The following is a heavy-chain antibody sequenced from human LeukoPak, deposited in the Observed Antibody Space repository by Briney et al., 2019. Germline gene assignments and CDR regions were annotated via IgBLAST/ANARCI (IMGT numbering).Heavy chain of an antibody. D-gene: IGHD4-23*01. CDR2: IDPNRGGT. J-gene: IGHJ5*02. CDR1: GYTFTDYN. V-gene: IGHV1-2*07. CDR3: ARDSVRRGGNSGARWFDP. Sequence: EASVKVSCKTSGYTFTDYNMHWVRQAPGQGPEWMGWIDPNRGGTNYAHRFQDRVTITRDTSISTAYMELRSLRSDDTAVYYCARDSVRRGGNSGARWFDPWGQGTLVTVSS.